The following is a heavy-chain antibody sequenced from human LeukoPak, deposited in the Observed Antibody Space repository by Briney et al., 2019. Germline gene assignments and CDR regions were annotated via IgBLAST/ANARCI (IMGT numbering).Heavy chain of an antibody. D-gene: IGHD4/OR15-4a*01. CDR1: GFTFSSYW. CDR3: ARGAVTMVTL. V-gene: IGHV3-7*05. J-gene: IGHJ4*02. Sequence: GGSLRLSCAASGFTFSSYWMSWVRQAPGKGLEWVANIKEDGSEKNYVESVKGRFTISRDNAENSMYLQMNSLRAEDTAVYYCARGAVTMVTLWGQGTLVTVSS. CDR2: IKEDGSEK.